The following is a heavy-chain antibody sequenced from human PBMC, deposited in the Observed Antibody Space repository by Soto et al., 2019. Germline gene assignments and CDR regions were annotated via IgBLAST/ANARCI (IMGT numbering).Heavy chain of an antibody. CDR1: GASISTSY. CDR2: IYHGGTT. Sequence: SETLSLTCSVSGASISTSYWTWIRQPPGKRLEWIGYIYHGGTTNYNPSLKSRVTISVAMSKNQFSLKLRSVTAADTAVYYCAREGYASGWNDYWGQGIQVTVSS. CDR3: AREGYASGWNDY. D-gene: IGHD6-19*01. V-gene: IGHV4-59*01. J-gene: IGHJ4*02.